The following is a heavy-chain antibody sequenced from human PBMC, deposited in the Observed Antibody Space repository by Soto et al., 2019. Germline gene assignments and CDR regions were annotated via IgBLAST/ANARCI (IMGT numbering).Heavy chain of an antibody. V-gene: IGHV3-30*18. CDR2: ISYDGSNK. D-gene: IGHD3-10*01. CDR1: GFTFSSYG. Sequence: GSLRLSCAASGFTFSSYGMHWVRQAPGKGLEWVAVISYDGSNKYYADSVKGRFTISRDNSKNTLYLQMNSLRAEDTAVYYCAKTRRLWFGAAWGQGTLVTVSS. J-gene: IGHJ5*02. CDR3: AKTRRLWFGAA.